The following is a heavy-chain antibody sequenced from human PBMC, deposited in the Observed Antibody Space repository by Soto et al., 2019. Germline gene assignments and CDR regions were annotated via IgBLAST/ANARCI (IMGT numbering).Heavy chain of an antibody. Sequence: PGGSLRLSCAASGFTFSTYGMHWVRQPPGKGLEWVAVISSDGKSEHYADPVKGRFSTSRDNSKNTLSLQMNSLRVEDTAVYYCAKTITTYSGDSRGRGALADYWGQGTLVTVSS. CDR3: AKTITTYSGDSRGRGALADY. CDR2: ISSDGKSE. D-gene: IGHD3-22*01. V-gene: IGHV3-30*18. CDR1: GFTFSTYG. J-gene: IGHJ4*02.